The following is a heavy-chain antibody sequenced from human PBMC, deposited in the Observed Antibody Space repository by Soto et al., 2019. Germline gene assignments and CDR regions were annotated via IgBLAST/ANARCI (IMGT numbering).Heavy chain of an antibody. CDR3: ARGFYDSSGYSAPFDY. D-gene: IGHD3-22*01. CDR1: GGSISSNY. CDR2: IYYSGST. Sequence: PSETLSLTCTVSGGSISSNYWSWIRQPPGKGLELIGYIYYSGSTNYNPSLKSRVTISVDTSKNQFSLKLNSVTAADTAVYYCARGFYDSSGYSAPFDYWGPGTLVTVSS. J-gene: IGHJ4*02. V-gene: IGHV4-59*01.